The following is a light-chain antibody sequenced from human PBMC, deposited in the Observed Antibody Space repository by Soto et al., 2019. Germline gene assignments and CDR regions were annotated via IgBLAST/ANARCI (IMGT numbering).Light chain of an antibody. J-gene: IGLJ1*01. CDR1: SSDVGSYNL. CDR2: EVN. CDR3: CSYAGSSTQV. V-gene: IGLV2-23*02. Sequence: QSVLTQPASVSGSPGQSITISCTGTSSDVGSYNLVSWYQQHPGKAPKLMIYEVNKRPSGVSNRFSGSKSGNTASLTISGLQAEDEADYYCCSYAGSSTQVFGTGTKVTVL.